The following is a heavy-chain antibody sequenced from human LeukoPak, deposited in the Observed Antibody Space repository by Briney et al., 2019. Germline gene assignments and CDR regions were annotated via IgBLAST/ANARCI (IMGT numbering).Heavy chain of an antibody. CDR3: TRAAAGHPD. V-gene: IGHV4-34*01. J-gene: IGHJ4*02. Sequence: SETLSLTCAVSGVPFSNYYWSWVRQSPRQGLEWIGEINHSGYTNYNPSLKSRVTMSIDTSKNQFSLILTSVTAADAGVYYCTRAAAGHPDWGQGTLVTVSS. D-gene: IGHD6-19*01. CDR2: INHSGYT. CDR1: GVPFSNYY.